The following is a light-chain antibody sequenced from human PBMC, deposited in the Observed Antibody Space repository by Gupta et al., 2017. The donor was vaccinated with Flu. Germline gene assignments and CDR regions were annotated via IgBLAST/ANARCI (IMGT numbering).Light chain of an antibody. CDR1: RSDIGAYNF. J-gene: IGLJ3*02. V-gene: IGLV2-14*01. Sequence: QSALSHPASVSGSPGQSVTISCTGTRSDIGAYNFVSWYQQHPGKAPKLTFYKVDIRGPSGLSKCSAASKSGNPALTTVSGHEDEDEAYYYCTSYTTSNTVVFGGGTKLTVL. CDR2: KVDI. CDR3: TSYTTSNTVV.